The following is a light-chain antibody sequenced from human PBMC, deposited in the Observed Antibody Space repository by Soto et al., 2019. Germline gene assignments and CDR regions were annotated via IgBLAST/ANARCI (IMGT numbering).Light chain of an antibody. J-gene: IGKJ1*01. CDR2: AAS. CDR1: QSISSY. Sequence: ASVGDRVTITCRASQSISSYLNWYQQKPGKAPKALIYAASTLQSGVPSRFSGSGSGRDFTLTINWLQPEDFATYYCQQSYSTPWTFGQGTKVDIK. CDR3: QQSYSTPWT. V-gene: IGKV1-39*01.